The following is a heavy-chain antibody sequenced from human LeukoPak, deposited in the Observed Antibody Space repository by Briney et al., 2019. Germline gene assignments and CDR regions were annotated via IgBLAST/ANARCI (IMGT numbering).Heavy chain of an antibody. D-gene: IGHD1-26*01. J-gene: IGHJ4*02. Sequence: PSQTLSLTCTVSGGSISSGGYYWSWIRQHPGKGLEWIGYFYYSGSTYYNPSLKSRVTISVDTSKNQFSLKLSSVTAADTAVYYCARARSKGSYSFDYWGQGTLVTVS. CDR3: ARARSKGSYSFDY. CDR2: FYYSGST. V-gene: IGHV4-31*03. CDR1: GGSISSGGYY.